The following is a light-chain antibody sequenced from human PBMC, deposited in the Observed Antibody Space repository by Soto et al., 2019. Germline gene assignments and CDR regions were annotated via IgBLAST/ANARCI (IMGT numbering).Light chain of an antibody. CDR3: KHYYSYSYP. V-gene: IGKV1-8*01. J-gene: IGKJ2*01. CDR1: QGISSY. Sequence: AIRMTQSPSSFSASTGDRLTITCRASQGISSYLAWYQQKPGKAPKLLIYAASTLQSGVPSRFSRIVPGTDFTLTINCWQSEDFATYYRKHYYSYSYPFGQGTKVDIK. CDR2: AAS.